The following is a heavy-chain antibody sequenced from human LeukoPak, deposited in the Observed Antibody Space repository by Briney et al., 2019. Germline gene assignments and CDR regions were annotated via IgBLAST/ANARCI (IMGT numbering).Heavy chain of an antibody. D-gene: IGHD6-13*01. CDR1: GFTFSSYS. CDR2: ISSSSSTI. J-gene: IGHJ6*02. CDR3: AREAHRSSWFDGSYGMDV. Sequence: PGGSLRLSCAASGFTFSSYSMNWVRRAPGKGLEWVSYISSSSSTIYYADSVKGRFTISRDNAKNSLYLQMNSLRAEDTAVYYCAREAHRSSWFDGSYGMDVWGQGTAVTVSS. V-gene: IGHV3-48*04.